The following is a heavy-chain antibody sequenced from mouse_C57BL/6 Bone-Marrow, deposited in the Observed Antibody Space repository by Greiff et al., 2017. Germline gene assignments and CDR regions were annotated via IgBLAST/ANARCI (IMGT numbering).Heavy chain of an antibody. CDR3: ARSSPDWGGAWFAY. J-gene: IGHJ3*01. D-gene: IGHD4-1*01. V-gene: IGHV1-64*01. CDR1: GYTFTSYW. CDR2: IHPNSGST. Sequence: QVQLQQPGAELVKPGASVKLSCKASGYTFTSYWMHWVKQRPGQGLEWIGMIHPNSGSTNYNEKFKSKATLTVDKSSSTAYMQLSSLTSEDSAVYYCARSSPDWGGAWFAYWGQGTLVTVSA.